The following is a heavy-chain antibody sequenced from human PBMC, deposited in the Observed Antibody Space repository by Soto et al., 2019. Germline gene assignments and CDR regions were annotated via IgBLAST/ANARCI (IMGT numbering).Heavy chain of an antibody. D-gene: IGHD4-17*01. CDR2: ISYDGGNT. Sequence: PGGSLRVYCVASGFTFSRYGMHWVRQGPATGLEWVSFISYDGGNTDYVGSVKGRFTISRDNSKNTLYLQMRSLRAEDTAVYFCAREVRANLNDFGDYEWFDPWGQGTLVTVSS. CDR1: GFTFSRYG. V-gene: IGHV3-30*03. J-gene: IGHJ5*02. CDR3: AREVRANLNDFGDYEWFDP.